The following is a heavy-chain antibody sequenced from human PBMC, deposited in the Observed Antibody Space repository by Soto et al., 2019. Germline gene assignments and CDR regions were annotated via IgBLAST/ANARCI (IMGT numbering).Heavy chain of an antibody. CDR3: ARARCDSWSHIYYGLDV. D-gene: IGHD3-3*01. CDR1: GGSFSGYS. Sequence: QVQLQQWGGGLLKPSETLSLTCAVYGGSFSGYSWTWLRQPPGKGLEWIGEINHSGTTDYNPALKSRVTMSVDTSKTQFSLRVTSVTAAATAVYYCARARCDSWSHIYYGLDVRGQGTTVTVSS. V-gene: IGHV4-34*01. J-gene: IGHJ6*02. CDR2: INHSGTT.